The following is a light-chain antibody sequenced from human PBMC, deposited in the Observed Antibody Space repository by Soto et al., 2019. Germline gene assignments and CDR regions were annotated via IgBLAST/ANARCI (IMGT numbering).Light chain of an antibody. CDR1: NIGTKS. Sequence: SYELTQPPSVSVAPGQTATVTCGADNIGTKSVHWYQKKPGQAPLLVVFADSDRPSGIPARFSAFNSGNTATLTINMVEDGDEADYYCHVWDISAEQVVFGGGTKLTVL. J-gene: IGLJ2*01. CDR3: HVWDISAEQVV. CDR2: ADS. V-gene: IGLV3-21*02.